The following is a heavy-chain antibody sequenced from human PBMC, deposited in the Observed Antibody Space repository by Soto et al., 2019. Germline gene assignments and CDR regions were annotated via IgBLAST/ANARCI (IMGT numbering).Heavy chain of an antibody. Sequence: AASVKVSCKASGYTFTSYGISWVRQAPGQGLEWMGWISAYNGNTNYAQKLQGRVTMTTDTSTSTAYMELESLRTEDTAVYYCVRDTYFSDSSSYTRCFDFWGQGALVTVSS. CDR2: ISAYNGNT. V-gene: IGHV1-18*04. CDR3: VRDTYFSDSSSYTRCFDF. CDR1: GYTFTSYG. J-gene: IGHJ4*02. D-gene: IGHD3-22*01.